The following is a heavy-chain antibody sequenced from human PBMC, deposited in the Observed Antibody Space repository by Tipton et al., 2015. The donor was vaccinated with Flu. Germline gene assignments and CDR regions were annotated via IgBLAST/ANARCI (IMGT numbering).Heavy chain of an antibody. V-gene: IGHV5-51*03. D-gene: IGHD6-13*01. CDR1: GYSFSSNW. J-gene: IGHJ4*03. CDR3: AKRGGNSTWKPFDS. CDR2: IYPSDSDT. Sequence: QSGPEVKKPGESLKISCKGSGYSFSSNWIAWVRQMPGKGLEWMGVIYPSDSDTRNSPSFQGQVTISADKSISTAFLQWRSLKASESGMYYCAKRGGNSTWKPFDSWAKGPLSTVSS.